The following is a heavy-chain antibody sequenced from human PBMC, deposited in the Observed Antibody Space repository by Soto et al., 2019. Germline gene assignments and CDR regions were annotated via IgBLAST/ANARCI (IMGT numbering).Heavy chain of an antibody. D-gene: IGHD6-13*01. CDR1: GFTFSSYG. CDR3: ANGRAAGTFDY. CDR2: ISYDGSNK. J-gene: IGHJ4*02. V-gene: IGHV3-30*18. Sequence: PGGSLRLSCAASGFTFSSYGMHWVRQAPGKGLEWVAVISYDGSNKYYADSVKGRFTISRDNSKNTLYLQMNSLRAGDTAVYYWANGRAAGTFDYWGQGTLVTVSS.